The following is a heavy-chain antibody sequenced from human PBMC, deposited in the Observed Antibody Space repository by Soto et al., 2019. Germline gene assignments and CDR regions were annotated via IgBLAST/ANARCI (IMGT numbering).Heavy chain of an antibody. J-gene: IGHJ6*02. CDR1: GVTFSSYG. CDR2: ISYDGSNK. CDR3: AKDRAVAAKYYYYGMDV. V-gene: IGHV3-30*18. Sequence: QVQLVESGGGVVQPERSLRLSCAASGVTFSSYGMHWVRQAPGKGLEWVAVISYDGSNKYYADSVKGRFTISRDNSKNTLYMQMNSLRLEDTAVYYCAKDRAVAAKYYYYGMDVWGQGTTVTVSS. D-gene: IGHD6-19*01.